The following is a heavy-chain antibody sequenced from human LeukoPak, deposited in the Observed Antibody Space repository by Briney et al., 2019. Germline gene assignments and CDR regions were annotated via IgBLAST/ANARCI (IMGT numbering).Heavy chain of an antibody. V-gene: IGHV3-30*02. CDR2: IQYDGGNK. CDR1: GFTFSSYG. CDR3: ARDKGDDYLDY. J-gene: IGHJ4*02. Sequence: PGGSLRLSCAASGFTFSSYGMHWVRQAPGKGLEWVAFIQYDGGNKYYADSVKGRFTISRDNSKNTLFLQMNSLRAEDTAVYYCARDKGDDYLDYWGQGTLVTVSS.